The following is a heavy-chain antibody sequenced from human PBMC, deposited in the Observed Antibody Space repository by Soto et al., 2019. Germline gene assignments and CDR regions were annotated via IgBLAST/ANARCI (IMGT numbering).Heavy chain of an antibody. D-gene: IGHD2-15*01. CDR2: MSPFSGNT. CDR1: GYIFTSHD. V-gene: IGHV1-8*01. CDR3: ARGLCTGGTCYGLTVDF. Sequence: QVQLVQSGAEVKKPGASVKVSCKASGYIFTSHDINLVRHVPGQGFEWMGWMSPFSGNTGSAQKFQGRVSLTRNTSINTSYMELSSLTSDDTAVYYCARGLCTGGTCYGLTVDFWGQGTTVTVSS. J-gene: IGHJ3*01.